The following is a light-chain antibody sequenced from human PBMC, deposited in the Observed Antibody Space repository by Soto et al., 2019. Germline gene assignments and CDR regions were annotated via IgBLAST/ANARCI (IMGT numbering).Light chain of an antibody. CDR1: QSLSCN. CDR3: QQYGSSPRT. CDR2: AAS. J-gene: IGKJ1*01. V-gene: IGKV3-20*01. Sequence: EIVMTQSPATLSVSPGERATLSCRASQSLSCNLAWYQQKPGQAPTLLIYAASTRATGIPDRFSGSGSGTDFTLTIIRLEPEDFAVYYCQQYGSSPRTFGQGTMVDIK.